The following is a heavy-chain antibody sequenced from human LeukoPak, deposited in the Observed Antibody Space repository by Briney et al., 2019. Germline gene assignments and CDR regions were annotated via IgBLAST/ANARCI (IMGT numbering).Heavy chain of an antibody. CDR2: ISGSGGST. CDR1: GFTFSSYS. CDR3: AKDHLPYSSGWGTFDY. V-gene: IGHV3-23*01. D-gene: IGHD6-19*01. J-gene: IGHJ4*02. Sequence: PGGSLRLSCAASGFTFSSYSMSWVRQAPGKGLEWVSAISGSGGSTYYADSVKGRFTISRDNSKNTLYLQMNSLRAEDTAVYYCAKDHLPYSSGWGTFDYWGQGTLVTVSS.